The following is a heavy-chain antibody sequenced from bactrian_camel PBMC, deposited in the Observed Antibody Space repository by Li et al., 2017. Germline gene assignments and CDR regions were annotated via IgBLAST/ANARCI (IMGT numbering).Heavy chain of an antibody. V-gene: IGHV3S6*01. CDR1: GLTENWSC. J-gene: IGHJ4*01. Sequence: HVQLVESGGGSVQAGGSLNLSCVFTGLTENWSCMDRFRQAPGKEREEVAHIDSKGTMTYAKSVEGRFTISRVNAKNTLYLQMNSLKPEDTALYFCAHGLRACSGDPLAQLMYNLWGRGTQVTVS. CDR2: IDSKGTMT. CDR3: AHGLRACSGDPLAQLMYNL. D-gene: IGHD7*01.